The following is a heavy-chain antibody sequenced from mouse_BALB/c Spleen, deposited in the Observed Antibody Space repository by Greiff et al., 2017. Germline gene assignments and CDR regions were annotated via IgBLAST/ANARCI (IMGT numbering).Heavy chain of an antibody. CDR1: GFSLSRYS. CDR3: ARNGVLYAMDY. J-gene: IGHJ4*01. Sequence: VKLVESGPGLVAPSQSLSITCTVSGFSLSRYSVHWVRQPPGKGLEWLGMRWGGGSTDYNSALKSRLSISKDNSKSQVFLKMNSLQTDDTAMYYCARNGVLYAMDYWGQGTSVTVSS. CDR2: RWGGGST. V-gene: IGHV2-6-4*01.